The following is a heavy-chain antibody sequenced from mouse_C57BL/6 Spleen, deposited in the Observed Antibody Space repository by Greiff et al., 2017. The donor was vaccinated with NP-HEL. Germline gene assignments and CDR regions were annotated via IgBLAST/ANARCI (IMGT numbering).Heavy chain of an antibody. Sequence: EVKLVESGGGLVKPGGSLKLSCAASGFTFSDYGMHWVRQAPEKGLEWVAYISSGSSTIYYADTVKGRFTISRDNAKNTLFLQMTSLRSEDTAMYYCARTDYYGSRGRYFDVWGTGTTVTVSS. V-gene: IGHV5-17*01. CDR1: GFTFSDYG. D-gene: IGHD1-1*01. J-gene: IGHJ1*03. CDR2: ISSGSSTI. CDR3: ARTDYYGSRGRYFDV.